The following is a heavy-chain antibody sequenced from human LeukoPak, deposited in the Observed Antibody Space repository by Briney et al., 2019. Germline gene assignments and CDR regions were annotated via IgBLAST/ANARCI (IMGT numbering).Heavy chain of an antibody. V-gene: IGHV3-64D*06. CDR1: GFTFGSYA. D-gene: IGHD2-15*01. Sequence: GGSLRLSCSASGFTFGSYAMHWVRQAPGKGLEYVSAISSNGGSTYYADSVKGRFTISRDNSKNTLYLQMSSLRAEDTAVYYCVKGDIVVVVAAGFGYWGQGTLVTVSS. J-gene: IGHJ4*02. CDR3: VKGDIVVVVAAGFGY. CDR2: ISSNGGST.